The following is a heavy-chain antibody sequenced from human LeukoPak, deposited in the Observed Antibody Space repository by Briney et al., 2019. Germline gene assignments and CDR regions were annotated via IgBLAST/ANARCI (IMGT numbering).Heavy chain of an antibody. V-gene: IGHV4-34*01. Sequence: SETLSLTCTVSGGSISSYYWSWIRQPPGKGLEWIGEINHSGSTNYNPSLKSRVTISVDTSKNQFSLKLSSVTAADTAVYYCARGTGYSRRYFQHWGQGTLVTVSS. CDR1: GGSISSYY. CDR3: ARGTGYSRRYFQH. D-gene: IGHD6-13*01. J-gene: IGHJ1*01. CDR2: INHSGST.